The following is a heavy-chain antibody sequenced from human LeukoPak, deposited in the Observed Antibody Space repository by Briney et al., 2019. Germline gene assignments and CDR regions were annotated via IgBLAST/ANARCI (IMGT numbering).Heavy chain of an antibody. J-gene: IGHJ5*02. CDR1: GFSFSDYY. D-gene: IGHD3-9*01. CDR3: AKGGVLRYFDWLTRGDRKVIGWFDP. V-gene: IGHV3-11*05. CDR2: ISSSGNYA. Sequence: GGSLRLSCATSGFSFSDYYMSWIRQAPGKGLEWVSYISSSGNYAMYADSVKGRLTISRDNAKNSMYLQMSSLRAEDTAVYYCAKGGVLRYFDWLTRGDRKVIGWFDPWGQGTLVTVSS.